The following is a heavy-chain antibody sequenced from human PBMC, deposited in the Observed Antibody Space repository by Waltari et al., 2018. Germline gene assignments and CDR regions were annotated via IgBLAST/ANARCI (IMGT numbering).Heavy chain of an antibody. CDR3: AGTDLHTKIAFDS. CDR2: RYFTGTT. V-gene: IGHV4-39*01. J-gene: IGHJ4*02. CDR1: GASVASAAHY. Sequence: QVRLRESGPGLVKPSETLSLTCAVSGASVASAAHYRGWIRQSPERGLEWIGTRYFTGTTHYNPSLRSRVTISADTSRDQFSLRVNSVTAADTAVYYCAGTDLHTKIAFDSWGQGTQVTVSA. D-gene: IGHD2-21*01.